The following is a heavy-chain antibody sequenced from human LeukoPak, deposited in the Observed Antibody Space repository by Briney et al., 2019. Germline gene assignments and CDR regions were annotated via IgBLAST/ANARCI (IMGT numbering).Heavy chain of an antibody. Sequence: PSETLSLTCTVSGGSISSYYWSWIRQPPGKGLEWIGYIYYSGSTNYNPSLKSRVTISVDTSKNQFSLKLSSVTAADTAVYYCARDPRKYSYDYRTYYYYGMDVWGQGTTVTVSS. CDR1: GGSISSYY. J-gene: IGHJ6*02. CDR3: ARDPRKYSYDYRTYYYYGMDV. CDR2: IYYSGST. D-gene: IGHD5-18*01. V-gene: IGHV4-59*01.